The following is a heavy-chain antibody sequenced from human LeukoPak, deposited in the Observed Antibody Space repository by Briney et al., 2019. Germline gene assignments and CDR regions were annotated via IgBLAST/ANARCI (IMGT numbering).Heavy chain of an antibody. V-gene: IGHV1-2*02. Sequence: ASVTVSFKASGYTFTVYYMHWVRQAPGQGLEWMGWINPNSGGTNYAQKFQGRVTMTRDTSISTAYMELSRLRSDDTAVYYCARGYCGGDCDDAFDIWGQGTMVTVSS. CDR1: GYTFTVYY. J-gene: IGHJ3*02. CDR3: ARGYCGGDCDDAFDI. CDR2: INPNSGGT. D-gene: IGHD2-21*02.